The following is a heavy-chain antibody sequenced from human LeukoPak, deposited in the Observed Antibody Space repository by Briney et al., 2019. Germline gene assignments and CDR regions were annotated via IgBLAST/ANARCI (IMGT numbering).Heavy chain of an antibody. Sequence: GGSLRLSCAASGFTFGSYALHWVRQAPGKGLEWVAFISYHGKSENYADSVKGRFTISRDISKNMLYLQMNNLRAEDTAVYYCARMGGQLLQDAFDIWGQGTTVAVSS. CDR3: ARMGGQLLQDAFDI. V-gene: IGHV3-30*04. D-gene: IGHD1-26*01. CDR2: ISYHGKSE. CDR1: GFTFGSYA. J-gene: IGHJ3*02.